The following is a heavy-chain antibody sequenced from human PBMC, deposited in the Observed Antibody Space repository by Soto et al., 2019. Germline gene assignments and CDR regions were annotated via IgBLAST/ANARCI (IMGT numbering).Heavy chain of an antibody. Sequence: QVQLQQWGAGLLKPSETLSLTCAVYGGSFSGDCWSWFRQPPGKGLEWIGEINHSGSTNYNPSLKSRVTISVDTSKNQFSLKLSSVTAADTAVYYCARVTGRYYYGMDVWGQGTTVTVSS. CDR3: ARVTGRYYYGMDV. V-gene: IGHV4-34*01. CDR2: INHSGST. J-gene: IGHJ6*02. CDR1: GGSFSGDC.